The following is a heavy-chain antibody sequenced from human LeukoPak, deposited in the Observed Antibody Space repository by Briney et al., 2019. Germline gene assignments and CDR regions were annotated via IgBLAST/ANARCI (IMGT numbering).Heavy chain of an antibody. J-gene: IGHJ5*02. D-gene: IGHD2-15*01. V-gene: IGHV1-18*01. CDR1: GYTFTSYG. CDR3: ARTGRYCSGGSCYSQLRNWFDP. CDR2: ISAYNGNT. Sequence: ASVKVSCKASGYTFTSYGISWVRQAPGQGLEWMGWISAYNGNTNYAQKLQGRVTMTTDTSTSTAYMELSRLRSDDTAVYYCARTGRYCSGGSCYSQLRNWFDPWGQGTLVTVSS.